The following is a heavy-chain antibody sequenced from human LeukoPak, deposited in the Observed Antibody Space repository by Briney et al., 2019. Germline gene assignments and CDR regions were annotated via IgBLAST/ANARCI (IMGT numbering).Heavy chain of an antibody. V-gene: IGHV5-51*01. J-gene: IGHJ4*02. CDR3: ARRYCSSTTCYAGSDY. D-gene: IGHD2-2*01. CDR2: IYPGDSDT. Sequence: GESLKISCKGSGYSFTSYWIGWVRQMPGKGLEWMGIIYPGDSDTRYGPSFQGQVTISADKSISTAYLQWSSLKASDTAMYYCARRYCSSTTCYAGSDYWGQGTLVTVSS. CDR1: GYSFTSYW.